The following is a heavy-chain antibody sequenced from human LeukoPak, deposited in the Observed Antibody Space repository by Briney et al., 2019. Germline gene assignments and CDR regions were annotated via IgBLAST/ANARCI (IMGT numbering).Heavy chain of an antibody. J-gene: IGHJ4*02. CDR3: ATRPLYSSSSDY. CDR2: FDPEDGET. Sequence: ASVTVSCKVSGYTLTELSMHWVRQAPGKGLEWMGGFDPEDGETIYAQKFQGRVTMTEDTSTDTAYMELSSLRSEDTAVYYCATRPLYSSSSDYWGQGTLVTVSS. V-gene: IGHV1-24*01. CDR1: GYTLTELS. D-gene: IGHD6-6*01.